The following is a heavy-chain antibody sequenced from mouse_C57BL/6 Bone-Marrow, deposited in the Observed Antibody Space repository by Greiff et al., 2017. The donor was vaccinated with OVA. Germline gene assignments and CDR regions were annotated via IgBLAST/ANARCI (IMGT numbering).Heavy chain of an antibody. J-gene: IGHJ2*01. CDR1: GYTFTDYE. CDR2: IDPETGGT. D-gene: IGHD2-4*01. Sequence: QVQLQQSGAELVRPGASVTLSCKASGYTFTDYEMHWVKQTPVHGLEWIGAIDPETGGTAYNQKFKGKAILTADKSSSTAYMQLSSLTTEDSAIYYCARTRDDYGWDYWGQGTTLTVSS. V-gene: IGHV1-15*01. CDR3: ARTRDDYGWDY.